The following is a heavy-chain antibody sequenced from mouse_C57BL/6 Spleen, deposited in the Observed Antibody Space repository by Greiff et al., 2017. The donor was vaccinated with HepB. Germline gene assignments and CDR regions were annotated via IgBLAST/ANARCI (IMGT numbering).Heavy chain of an antibody. CDR1: GFSLTSYG. D-gene: IGHD3-2*02. J-gene: IGHJ3*01. Sequence: VQLVESGPGLVAPSQSLSITCTVSGFSLTSYGVDWVRQSPGKGLEWLGVIWGVGSTNYNSALKSRLSISKDNSKSQVFLKMNSLQTDDTAMYYCASRDSSGYVAYWGQGTLVTVSA. V-gene: IGHV2-6*01. CDR3: ASRDSSGYVAY. CDR2: IWGVGST.